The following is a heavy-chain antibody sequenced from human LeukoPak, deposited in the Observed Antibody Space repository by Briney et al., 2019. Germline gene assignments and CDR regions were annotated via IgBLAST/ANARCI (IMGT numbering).Heavy chain of an antibody. V-gene: IGHV3-9*01. J-gene: IGHJ3*02. CDR2: ISWNSGSI. Sequence: PGGSLRLSCAASGFTFDDYAMHWVRQAPGKGLEWVSGISWNSGSIGYADSVKGRFTISRDNAKNSLYLQMNSLRAEDTALYYCAKVMDGDYDAFDIWGQGTMVTVSS. CDR1: GFTFDDYA. CDR3: AKVMDGDYDAFDI. D-gene: IGHD4-17*01.